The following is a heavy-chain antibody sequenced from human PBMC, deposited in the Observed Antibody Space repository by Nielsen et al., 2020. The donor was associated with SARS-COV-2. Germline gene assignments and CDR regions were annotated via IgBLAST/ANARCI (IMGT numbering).Heavy chain of an antibody. Sequence: GGSLRLSCVVSGFSFSDYSMSWIRQAPGKGLEWVSYISRSGSIIQHADSVKGRFTISRDNAKNSLYLQMDNLRVEDTAVYYCAGPASWGQGTLVTVSS. V-gene: IGHV3-11*01. J-gene: IGHJ5*02. CDR3: AGPAS. CDR2: ISRSGSII. CDR1: GFSFSDYS. D-gene: IGHD2-2*01.